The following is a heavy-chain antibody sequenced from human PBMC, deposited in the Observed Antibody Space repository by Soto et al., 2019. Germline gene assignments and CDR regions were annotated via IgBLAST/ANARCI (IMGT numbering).Heavy chain of an antibody. Sequence: ASVKVSCKASGYTFTSYGISWVRQAPGQGLEWMGWISAYNGNTNYAQKLQGRVTMTTDTSTSTAYMELRSLRSDDTAVYYCVREGSFGLRFLEWLSYLDYWGQGPLVTVSS. CDR3: VREGSFGLRFLEWLSYLDY. CDR1: GYTFTSYG. D-gene: IGHD3-3*01. V-gene: IGHV1-18*01. J-gene: IGHJ4*02. CDR2: ISAYNGNT.